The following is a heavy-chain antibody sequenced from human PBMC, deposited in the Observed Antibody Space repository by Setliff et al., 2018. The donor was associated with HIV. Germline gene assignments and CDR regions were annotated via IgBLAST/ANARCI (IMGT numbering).Heavy chain of an antibody. CDR1: GYTFNNYG. CDR2: IGGYNEDV. D-gene: IGHD5-12*01. CDR3: AIDGAGGWLRPMPDY. V-gene: IGHV1-18*01. Sequence: ASVKVSCKASGYTFNNYGISWVRQAPGQGLEWMGWIGGYNEDVNYAQKFQGRVTMTEDTSIDTAYMELTRLRSEDTAVYYCAIDGAGGWLRPMPDYWGQGTLVTVSS. J-gene: IGHJ4*02.